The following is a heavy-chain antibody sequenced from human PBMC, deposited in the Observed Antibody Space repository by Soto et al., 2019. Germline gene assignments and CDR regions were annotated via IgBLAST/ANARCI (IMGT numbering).Heavy chain of an antibody. V-gene: IGHV3-33*01. Sequence: GGSLRLSCAASGFTFSSYGMHWVRQAPGKGLEWVAVIWYDGSNKYYADSVKGRFTISRDNSKNTLYLQMNSLRAEDTAVYYCARGLPYGGYDYYYYGMDVWGQGTTVTVS. CDR1: GFTFSSYG. D-gene: IGHD5-12*01. J-gene: IGHJ6*02. CDR2: IWYDGSNK. CDR3: ARGLPYGGYDYYYYGMDV.